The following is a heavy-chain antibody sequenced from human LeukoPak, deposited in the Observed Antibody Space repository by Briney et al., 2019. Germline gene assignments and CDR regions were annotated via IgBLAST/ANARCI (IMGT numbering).Heavy chain of an antibody. Sequence: AASVKVSRKASGGTFSSYAISWVRQAPGQGLEWMGWISTNTGNPTYAQGFTGRFVFSLDTSVSTTYLQISNLQAEDTAVYYCARDAATINFDSWGQGTLVTVSS. V-gene: IGHV7-4-1*02. D-gene: IGHD5-24*01. CDR2: ISTNTGNP. CDR3: ARDAATINFDS. J-gene: IGHJ4*02. CDR1: GGTFSSYA.